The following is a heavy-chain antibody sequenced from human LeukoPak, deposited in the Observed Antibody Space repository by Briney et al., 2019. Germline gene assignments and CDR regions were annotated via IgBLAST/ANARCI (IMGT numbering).Heavy chain of an antibody. D-gene: IGHD2-2*01. Sequence: PGGSLRLSCAASGFTFSNYGMHWVRQAPGKGLEWVAVISYDGSNKYYADSVKGRFTISRDNSKNTLYLQMNSLRAEDTAVYYCARDAPVVKLGYCSSTSCYGGWFDPWGQGTLVTVSS. V-gene: IGHV3-30*03. CDR1: GFTFSNYG. CDR2: ISYDGSNK. J-gene: IGHJ5*02. CDR3: ARDAPVVKLGYCSSTSCYGGWFDP.